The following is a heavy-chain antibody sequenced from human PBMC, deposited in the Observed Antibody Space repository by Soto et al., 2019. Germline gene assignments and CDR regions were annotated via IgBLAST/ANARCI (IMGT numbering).Heavy chain of an antibody. CDR3: ARDDKYSSSWYVPFDY. CDR2: ISAYNGNT. CDR1: GYTFTSYG. D-gene: IGHD6-13*01. V-gene: IGHV1-18*01. J-gene: IGHJ4*02. Sequence: QVQLVQSGAEVKKPGASVKVSCKASGYTFTSYGISWVRQAPGQGLEWMGWISAYNGNTNYAQKLQGRVTMTTDTSTSTGYMELRSLRSDDTAVYYCARDDKYSSSWYVPFDYWGQGTLVTVSS.